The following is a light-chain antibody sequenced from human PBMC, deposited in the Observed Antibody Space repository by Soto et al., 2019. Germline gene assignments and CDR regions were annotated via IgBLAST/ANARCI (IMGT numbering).Light chain of an antibody. V-gene: IGKV1-5*03. Sequence: DIQMTQSPSTLSASVGDRVTITCRASQSISSWLTWYQQKAGQAPKLLIYKASIVESGVPSRFSDSGSGTEFTLTLRSLQPDDSATYYCQRYSSFATFGQGTRVEV. CDR3: QRYSSFAT. CDR2: KAS. CDR1: QSISSW. J-gene: IGKJ1*01.